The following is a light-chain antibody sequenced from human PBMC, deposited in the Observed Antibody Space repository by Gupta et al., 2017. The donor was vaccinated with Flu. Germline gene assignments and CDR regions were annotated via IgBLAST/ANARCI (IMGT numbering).Light chain of an antibody. CDR3: QQYRSSPWT. V-gene: IGKV1-5*03. CDR2: KAS. Sequence: GDRVTITCRAIQTIDSWLAWYQKKPGRAPKSLIYKASSLETGVPSRFSGSGSGTEFSLTISSLQPDDFATYYCQQYRSSPWTFGQGTKVEIK. CDR1: QTIDSW. J-gene: IGKJ1*01.